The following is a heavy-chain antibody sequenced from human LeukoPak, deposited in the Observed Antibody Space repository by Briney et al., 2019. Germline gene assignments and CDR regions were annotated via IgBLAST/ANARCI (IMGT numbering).Heavy chain of an antibody. V-gene: IGHV1-18*01. D-gene: IGHD1-26*01. CDR1: GYTFTSYG. J-gene: IGHJ4*02. CDR2: ISAYNGNT. Sequence: ASVKVSCKASGYTFTSYGISWVRQAPGQGLEWMGWISAYNGNTNYAQKLQGRVTMTTDTSTSTAHMELRSLRSDDTAVYYCARDLVGATRSRYFDYWGQGTLVTVSS. CDR3: ARDLVGATRSRYFDY.